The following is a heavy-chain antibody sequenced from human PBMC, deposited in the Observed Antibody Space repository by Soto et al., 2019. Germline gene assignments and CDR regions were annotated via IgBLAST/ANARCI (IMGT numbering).Heavy chain of an antibody. D-gene: IGHD3-22*01. Sequence: GSLRLACAASGFTFSSYAMSWVRQAPGKGLERVSTISGSGGSTYYVDSVKGRLTISKDNSKNTLYLQMNSLRAEDTAVYYCAKDRPNYYDSSGYYSYWGQGTLVTVYS. CDR3: AKDRPNYYDSSGYYSY. J-gene: IGHJ4*02. V-gene: IGHV3-23*01. CDR2: ISGSGGST. CDR1: GFTFSSYA.